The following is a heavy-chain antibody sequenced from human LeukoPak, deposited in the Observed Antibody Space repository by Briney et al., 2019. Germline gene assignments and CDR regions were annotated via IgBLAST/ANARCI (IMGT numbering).Heavy chain of an antibody. CDR3: ARAAYGDYGGDY. CDR2: LYYSGST. Sequence: SETLSLTCSVSGGSISSYYWSWIRQPPGKGLEWIGYLYYSGSTNSNPSLKSRVTMSVDTSKNQFSLKLRSVTAADTAVYYCARAAYGDYGGDYWGQGTLVTVSS. V-gene: IGHV4-59*01. D-gene: IGHD4-17*01. CDR1: GGSISSYY. J-gene: IGHJ4*02.